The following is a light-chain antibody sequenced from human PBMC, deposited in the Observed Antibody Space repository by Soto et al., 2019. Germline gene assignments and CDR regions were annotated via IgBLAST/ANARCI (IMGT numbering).Light chain of an antibody. J-gene: IGKJ5*01. Sequence: EIVMTQSPATLSVSPGERVTLSCRASQSVRSTLAWYQQKPGQAPRPLIYGASTRATGFPARFSGSGSGTDFTLTISSLQSEDFGVYSCQQYANWPITFGQGTRLEIK. CDR1: QSVRST. CDR2: GAS. CDR3: QQYANWPIT. V-gene: IGKV3-15*01.